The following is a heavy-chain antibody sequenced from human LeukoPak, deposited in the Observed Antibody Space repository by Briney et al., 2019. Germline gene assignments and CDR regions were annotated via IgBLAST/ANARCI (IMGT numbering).Heavy chain of an antibody. CDR1: GGSISSSSYY. CDR3: TAGRSDYFDF. CDR2: IYYSGST. D-gene: IGHD6-25*01. Sequence: PSETLSLTCTVPGGSISSSSYYWGWIRQPPGKELEWIGSIYYSGSTYYNPSLKSRVTISVDTSKNQFSLKLSSVTAADTAVYYCTAGRSDYFDFWGQGTLVTVSS. J-gene: IGHJ4*02. V-gene: IGHV4-39*01.